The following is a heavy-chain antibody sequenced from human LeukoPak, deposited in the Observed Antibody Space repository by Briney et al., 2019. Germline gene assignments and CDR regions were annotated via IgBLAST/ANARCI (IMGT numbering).Heavy chain of an antibody. CDR3: ARVSYDSSGYYSSAFAFDI. J-gene: IGHJ3*02. CDR2: IYTSGST. V-gene: IGHV4-61*02. CDR1: VGSISSGSYY. D-gene: IGHD3-22*01. Sequence: SGTLSLTCTVSVGSISSGSYYWSWIRQPAGKGLEWIGRIYTSGSTNYNPSLKSRVTISVDTSKNQFSLKLSSVTAADTAVYYCARVSYDSSGYYSSAFAFDIWGQGTMVTVSS.